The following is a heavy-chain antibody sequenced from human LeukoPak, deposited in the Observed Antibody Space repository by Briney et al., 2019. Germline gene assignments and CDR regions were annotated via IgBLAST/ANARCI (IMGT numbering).Heavy chain of an antibody. V-gene: IGHV4-59*08. J-gene: IGHJ4*02. D-gene: IGHD6-19*01. CDR3: VVTQRWLAFDY. CDR1: GGSIRGRY. CDR2: WRYDGSP. Sequence: SETLSLTCAVSGGSIRGRYWSWIRQPPGKGLEWIANWRYDGSPNYTPSLESRATISLDTSKNQFSLRLTSVTAADTAVYYCVVTQRWLAFDYWGQGILVTVSS.